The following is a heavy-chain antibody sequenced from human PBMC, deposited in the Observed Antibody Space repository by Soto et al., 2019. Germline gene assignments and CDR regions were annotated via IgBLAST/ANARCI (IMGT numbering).Heavy chain of an antibody. CDR1: GGSISSSSYY. V-gene: IGHV4-39*01. CDR3: ARGDEGVVIPNDY. Sequence: QLQLQESGPGLVKPSETLSLTCTVSGGSISSSSYYWGWIHQPPGKGLEWIGSIYYSGSTYYNPSLKSRVTISVDTSKNQFSLKLSSVTAADTAVYYCARGDEGVVIPNDYWGQGTLVTVSS. J-gene: IGHJ4*02. D-gene: IGHD3-3*01. CDR2: IYYSGST.